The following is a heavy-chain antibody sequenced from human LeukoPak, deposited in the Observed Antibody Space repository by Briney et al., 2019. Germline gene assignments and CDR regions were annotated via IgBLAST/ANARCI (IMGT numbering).Heavy chain of an antibody. CDR2: IYYSGSS. CDR3: ARGGSSWHFDY. D-gene: IGHD6-13*01. J-gene: IGHJ4*02. CDR1: GGSISSYY. V-gene: IGHV4-59*01. Sequence: SETLSLTCTVSGGSISSYYWSWIRQPPGKGLEWIGYIYYSGSSNYNPSLKSRVTISVDTSKNQFSLKLSSVTAADTAVYYCARGGSSWHFDYWGQGTLVTVSS.